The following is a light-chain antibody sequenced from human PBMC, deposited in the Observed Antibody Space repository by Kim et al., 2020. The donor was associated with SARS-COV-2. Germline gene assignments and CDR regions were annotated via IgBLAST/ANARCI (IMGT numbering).Light chain of an antibody. J-gene: IGKJ1*01. CDR3: HQYANAPRT. CDR2: GAS. CDR1: PSGGSND. V-gene: IGKV3-20*01. Sequence: SPGEGSTLARGASPSGGSNDISRYQHRPDQDPGLLINGASNRATGMPGRFRGSGTGTDFTIDIRRMEREDLAVYYGHQYANAPRTFGPGTKVDIK.